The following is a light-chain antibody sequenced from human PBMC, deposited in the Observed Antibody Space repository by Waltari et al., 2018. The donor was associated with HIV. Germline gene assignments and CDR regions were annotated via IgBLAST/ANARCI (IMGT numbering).Light chain of an antibody. CDR3: QQYYSTPWT. V-gene: IGKV4-1*01. J-gene: IGKJ1*01. Sequence: DIVMTQSPDSLAVSLGERATVNCKSSQTVLYSPNNKNYLAWYQQKPGQPPKLLIHWASTRESGVPDRFSGGGSGTDFTLTISSLQAEDVAVYCCQQYYSTPWTFGQGTKVEIK. CDR2: WAS. CDR1: QTVLYSPNNKNY.